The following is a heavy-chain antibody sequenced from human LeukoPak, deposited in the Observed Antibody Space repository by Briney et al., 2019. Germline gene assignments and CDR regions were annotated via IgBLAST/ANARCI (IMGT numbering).Heavy chain of an antibody. D-gene: IGHD3-16*01. Sequence: SETLSLTCAVSGGSISSGGYSWSWIRQPPGKGLEWIGYIYHSGSTHYNPSLKSRVTISVDRSKNQFSLKLSSVTAADTAVYYCARAQLGPLDYWGQGTLVTVSS. CDR2: IYHSGST. J-gene: IGHJ4*02. CDR1: GGSISSGGYS. V-gene: IGHV4-30-2*01. CDR3: ARAQLGPLDY.